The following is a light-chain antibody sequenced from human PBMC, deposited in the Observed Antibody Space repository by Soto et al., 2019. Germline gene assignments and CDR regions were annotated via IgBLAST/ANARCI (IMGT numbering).Light chain of an antibody. CDR3: NSYTSSSTWV. J-gene: IGLJ3*02. CDR1: SSDVGGYNY. Sequence: QSVLTQPASVSGSPGQSITISCTGTSSDVGGYNYVSWYQQHPGKAPKLMIYEVSDRPSGVSNRFSGSKSGNTASLTISGLQAKDEADYYCNSYTSSSTWVFGGGPKVTVL. CDR2: EVS. V-gene: IGLV2-14*01.